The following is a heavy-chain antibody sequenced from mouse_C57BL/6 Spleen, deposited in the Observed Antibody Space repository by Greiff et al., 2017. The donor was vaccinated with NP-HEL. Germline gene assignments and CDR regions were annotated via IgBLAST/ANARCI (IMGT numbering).Heavy chain of an antibody. J-gene: IGHJ2*01. V-gene: IGHV1-64*01. CDR2: IHPNSGST. Sequence: VQLQQPGAELVKPGASVKLSCKASGYTFTSYWMHWVKQRPGQGLEWIGMIHPNSGSTNYNEKFKSKATLTVDTSSSTAYMQLSSRTSEDSAVYYCARSGPITTVVSHFDYWGQGTTLTVSS. CDR1: GYTFTSYW. D-gene: IGHD1-1*01. CDR3: ARSGPITTVVSHFDY.